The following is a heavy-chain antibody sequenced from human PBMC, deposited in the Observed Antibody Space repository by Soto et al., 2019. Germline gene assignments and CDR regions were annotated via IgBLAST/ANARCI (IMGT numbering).Heavy chain of an antibody. D-gene: IGHD3-10*01. CDR3: ARWTTMVRGVTYIWFEQ. CDR1: GYSFTSYW. Sequence: PGESLKISCKGSGYSFTSYWIGWVRQMPGKGLEWMGIIYPGDSDTRYSPSFQGQVTISADNSIGTAYLQWSSLKASVTAIYYCARWTTMVRGVTYIWFEQWGYGTLVTVSS. CDR2: IYPGDSDT. V-gene: IGHV5-51*01. J-gene: IGHJ5*02.